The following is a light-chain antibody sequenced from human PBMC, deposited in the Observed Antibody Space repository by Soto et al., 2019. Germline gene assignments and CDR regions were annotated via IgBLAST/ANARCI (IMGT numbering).Light chain of an antibody. Sequence: DIQMTQSPSTLSASVGDRVTITCRASQSISSWLAWYHQKPGKAPKLLIYKASSLESGVPSRFSGSVSGTEFTLTIRSLQPDDFASYYCQQCNSYPWTFGQGTKVEIK. V-gene: IGKV1-5*03. CDR1: QSISSW. CDR2: KAS. J-gene: IGKJ1*01. CDR3: QQCNSYPWT.